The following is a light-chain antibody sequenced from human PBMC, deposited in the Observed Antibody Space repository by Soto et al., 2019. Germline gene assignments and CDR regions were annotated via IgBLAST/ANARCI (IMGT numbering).Light chain of an antibody. CDR2: AVS. CDR1: SSDVGVYNY. J-gene: IGLJ3*02. V-gene: IGLV2-14*01. Sequence: QSALTQPASVSGSPGQSITISCTGTSSDVGVYNYVSWYQQHPGKAPQLMIYAVSNRPSGVSNRFSGSESGNTASLTISGLQAEDEADYYCSSYTGSTLVFGGGTELTVL. CDR3: SSYTGSTLV.